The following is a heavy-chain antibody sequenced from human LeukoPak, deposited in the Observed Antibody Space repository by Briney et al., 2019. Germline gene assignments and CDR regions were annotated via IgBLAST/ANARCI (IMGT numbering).Heavy chain of an antibody. Sequence: GGSLRLSCAASGFIFSDYYLSWIRQAPGKGLEWVSYISSSSSYTNYADSVKGRFTISRDNAKNSLYLQMNSLRAEDSAVYYCARDLVAAGKIDWGQGTLVTVSS. J-gene: IGHJ4*02. CDR3: ARDLVAAGKID. D-gene: IGHD6-13*01. CDR2: ISSSSSYT. CDR1: GFIFSDYY. V-gene: IGHV3-11*06.